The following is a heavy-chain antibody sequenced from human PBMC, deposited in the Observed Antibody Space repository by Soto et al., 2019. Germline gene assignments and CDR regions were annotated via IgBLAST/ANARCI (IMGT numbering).Heavy chain of an antibody. V-gene: IGHV6-1*01. D-gene: IGHD2-2*01. CDR3: ARGYCSSTRCSINWFHP. CDR1: GYSVSSNSAA. Sequence: SQTLSLTCAISGYSVSSNSAAWNWIIQSPSRGLEWLGRTYYRSKWYNDYAVSVKSRITINPDTSKNQFSLQLNSVTPEDTAVYYCARGYCSSTRCSINWFHPWGQGTLVTVSS. J-gene: IGHJ5*02. CDR2: TYYRSKWYN.